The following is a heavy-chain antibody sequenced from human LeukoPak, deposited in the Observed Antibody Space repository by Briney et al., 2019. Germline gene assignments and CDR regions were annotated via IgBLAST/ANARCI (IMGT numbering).Heavy chain of an antibody. CDR3: ARGGVTAIPLNWFDP. CDR2: INPNSGGT. V-gene: IGHV1-2*02. CDR1: GYTFTGYY. J-gene: IGHJ5*02. D-gene: IGHD2-21*02. Sequence: GASVTVSCKASGYTFTGYYMHWVRQAPGQGLEWMGWINPNSGGTNYAQKFQGRVTMTRDTSISTAYMELSRLRSDDTAVYYCARGGVTAIPLNWFDPWGQGTLVTVSS.